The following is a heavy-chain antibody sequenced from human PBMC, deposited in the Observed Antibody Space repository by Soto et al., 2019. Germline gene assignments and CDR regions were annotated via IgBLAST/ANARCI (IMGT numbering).Heavy chain of an antibody. CDR3: ARDKRGVALRGFES. V-gene: IGHV4-31*03. CDR2: IYYTGIT. CDR1: HDSISSGIYY. J-gene: IGHJ5*01. Sequence: SETPSPTCTLPHDSISSGIYYWNWILQHPRNALDSIGSIYYTGITYYNPSLKRRITISRDTSKNQLSLSLSSVTTSDTAMYYCARDKRGVALRGFESWGQGVLVTFSS. D-gene: IGHD5-12*01.